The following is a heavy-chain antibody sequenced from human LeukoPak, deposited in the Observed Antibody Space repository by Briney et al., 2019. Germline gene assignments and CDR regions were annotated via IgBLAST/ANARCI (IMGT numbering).Heavy chain of an antibody. CDR1: GGSFSSYY. V-gene: IGHV4-4*07. CDR3: ARDAKYYFGSRTYFFFEY. D-gene: IGHD3-10*01. Sequence: SETLSLTCTVSGGSFSSYYWSWIRQPAGKGLEWIGHIYTSGTTNYNPSLKSLVTMSIDTSKNQFSLKLSSVTAADTAIYYCARDAKYYFGSRTYFFFEYWGQGTLLTVSS. CDR2: IYTSGTT. J-gene: IGHJ4*02.